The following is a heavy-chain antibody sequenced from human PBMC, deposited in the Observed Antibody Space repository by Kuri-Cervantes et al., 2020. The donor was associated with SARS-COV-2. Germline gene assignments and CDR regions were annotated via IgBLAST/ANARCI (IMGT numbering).Heavy chain of an antibody. J-gene: IGHJ6*03. D-gene: IGHD6-13*01. Sequence: SETLSLTCTVSGGSISSGGYYWSWIRQPPGKGLEWIGYIYHSGSTYYNPSLKSRVTISVDRSKNQFSLKLSSVTAADTAVYYCARAGYSSSWDYYYYYYMDVWGKGTTVTVSS. V-gene: IGHV4-30-2*01. CDR1: GGSISSGGYY. CDR3: ARAGYSSSWDYYYYYYMDV. CDR2: IYHSGST.